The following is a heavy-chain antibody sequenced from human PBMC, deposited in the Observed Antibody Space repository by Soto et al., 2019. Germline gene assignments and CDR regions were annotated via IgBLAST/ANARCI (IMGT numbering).Heavy chain of an antibody. CDR2: IYPGDSDT. D-gene: IGHD4-4*01. J-gene: IGHJ6*02. V-gene: IGHV5-51*01. CDR1: GYSFTSYW. CDR3: ARSLTTVQPSHYYYYYGMDV. Sequence: AGESLKLSCKGAGYSFTSYWIGWVRQIPGKGLEGMGIIYPGDSDTRYSPSFQGQVTISADKSISTAYLQWSSLKDSDTAMYDCARSLTTVQPSHYYYYYGMDVWGQVTTVTVSS.